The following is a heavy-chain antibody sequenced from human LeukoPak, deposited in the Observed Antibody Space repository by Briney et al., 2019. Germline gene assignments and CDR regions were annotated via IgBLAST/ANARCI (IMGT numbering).Heavy chain of an antibody. CDR3: ARDFGSGLYTYYYYYYYMDV. Sequence: ASVKVSCKASGYTFTCYYMHWVRQAPGQGLEWMGWINPNSGGTNYAQKFQGRVTMTRDTSISTAYMELSRLRSDDTAVYYCARDFGSGLYTYYYYYYYMDVWGKGTTVTLSS. CDR2: INPNSGGT. V-gene: IGHV1-2*02. J-gene: IGHJ6*03. D-gene: IGHD3-10*01. CDR1: GYTFTCYY.